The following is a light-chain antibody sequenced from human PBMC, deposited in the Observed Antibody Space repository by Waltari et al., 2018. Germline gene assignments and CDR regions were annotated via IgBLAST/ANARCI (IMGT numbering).Light chain of an antibody. CDR3: QVWDSSPETVV. V-gene: IGLV3-21*01. CDR1: HVGGMS. J-gene: IGLJ2*01. Sequence: SYVLTQPPPASVAPGKPATIAWGGNHVGGMSVQWYQQKPGQAPVLAVHDDNARPPGIPDRFSCSNSGDTATLTISRVEVGDEADYYCQVWDSSPETVVFGGGTKLTVL. CDR2: DDN.